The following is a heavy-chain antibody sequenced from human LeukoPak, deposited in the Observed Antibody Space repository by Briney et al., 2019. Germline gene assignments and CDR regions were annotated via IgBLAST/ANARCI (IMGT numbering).Heavy chain of an antibody. CDR2: ISGSGGST. J-gene: IGHJ6*03. V-gene: IGHV3-23*01. CDR3: AKVTVATISTYYYYYMDV. CDR1: GFTFSSYA. D-gene: IGHD5-12*01. Sequence: GGSLRLSCAASGFTFSSYAMSWVRQAPGQGLEWISAISGSGGSTYYADSVKGRFTISRDNSKNTLYLQMNSLRAEDTAVYYCAKVTVATISTYYYYYMDVWGKGTTVTVSS.